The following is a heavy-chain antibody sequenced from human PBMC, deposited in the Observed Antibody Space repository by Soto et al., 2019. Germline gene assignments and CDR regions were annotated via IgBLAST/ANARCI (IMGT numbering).Heavy chain of an antibody. J-gene: IGHJ3*02. V-gene: IGHV4-61*01. CDR3: ARGSIAVAGRDAFDI. D-gene: IGHD6-19*01. CDR1: GGSVSSDSYY. CDR2: IYYSGST. Sequence: QVQLQESGPGLVKPSETLSLTCTVSGGSVSSDSYYWSWIRQPPGKGLEWIGYIYYSGSTNYNPSLKSRVTISVDTSKNQFSLKLSSVTAADTAVYYCARGSIAVAGRDAFDIWGQGTMVTVSS.